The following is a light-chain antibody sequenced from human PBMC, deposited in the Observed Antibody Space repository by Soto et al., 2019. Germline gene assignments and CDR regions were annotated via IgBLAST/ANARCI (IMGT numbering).Light chain of an antibody. J-gene: IGKJ2*01. CDR3: QQYVSSPYT. V-gene: IGKV3-20*01. Sequence: EIVLTQSPGTLSLSPGERATLSCRASQSVSSSYLAWYQQKPGQAPRFLIYGASSRATGIPDRFSGSGSGTDFTLTISRLEPEDFAVYYCQQYVSSPYTFGQGTKLEIK. CDR1: QSVSSSY. CDR2: GAS.